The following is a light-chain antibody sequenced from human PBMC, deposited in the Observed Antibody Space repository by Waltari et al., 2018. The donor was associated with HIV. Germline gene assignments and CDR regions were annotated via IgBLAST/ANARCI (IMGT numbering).Light chain of an antibody. CDR1: SSYIGSNY. V-gene: IGLV1-47*01. CDR3: EWSGL. J-gene: IGLJ2*01. CDR2: RDN. Sequence: QSVLTQAPSASGTPGQRVTISSSGSSSYIGSNYVYWCQQLPGTAPKLLIYRDNQRPSGVPDRISGSRSGTSASLAFPGLRYESSMGCRPEWSGLFGGGTRLTVL.